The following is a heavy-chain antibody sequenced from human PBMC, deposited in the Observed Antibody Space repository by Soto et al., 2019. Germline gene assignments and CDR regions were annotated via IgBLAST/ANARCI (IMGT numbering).Heavy chain of an antibody. CDR3: ARETSYSSGWYGMDV. CDR2: IWYGGSNK. Sequence: GGSLRLSCAASGFTFSSYGMHWVRQAPGKGLEWVAVIWYGGSNKYYADSVKGRFTISRDNSKNTLYLQMNSLRAEDTAVYYCARETSYSSGWYGMDVWGQGTTVTVSS. V-gene: IGHV3-33*01. CDR1: GFTFSSYG. D-gene: IGHD6-19*01. J-gene: IGHJ6*02.